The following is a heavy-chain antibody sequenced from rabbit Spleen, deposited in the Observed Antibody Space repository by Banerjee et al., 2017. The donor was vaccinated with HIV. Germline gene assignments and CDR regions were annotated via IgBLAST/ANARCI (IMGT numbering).Heavy chain of an antibody. D-gene: IGHD1-1*01. CDR3: ARDLVGVIGWNFYL. V-gene: IGHV1S40*01. CDR1: GFSFSSNDY. Sequence: LEESGGGLVKPGGTLTLTCTASGFSFSSNDYMCWVRQAPGKGLEWIACIAGGSSGFVGATYYASWAIGRFTISRTSSTTVTLRMTSLTAADRATYFCARDLVGVIGWNFYLWGPGTLVTV. CDR2: IAGGSSGFVGAT. J-gene: IGHJ4*01.